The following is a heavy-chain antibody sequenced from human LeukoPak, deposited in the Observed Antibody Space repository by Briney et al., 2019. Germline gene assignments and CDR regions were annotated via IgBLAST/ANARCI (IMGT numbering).Heavy chain of an antibody. D-gene: IGHD6-13*01. V-gene: IGHV3-48*01. J-gene: IGHJ5*02. Sequence: PGGSLRLSCVASGFTFSSYSMNWVRQAPGKGLEWVSYISSSSSTIYYADSVKGRFTISRDNAKNSLYLQMNSLRAEDTAVYYCARGGTRPYSSSWDPWGQGTLVTVSS. CDR2: ISSSSSTI. CDR1: GFTFSSYS. CDR3: ARGGTRPYSSSWDP.